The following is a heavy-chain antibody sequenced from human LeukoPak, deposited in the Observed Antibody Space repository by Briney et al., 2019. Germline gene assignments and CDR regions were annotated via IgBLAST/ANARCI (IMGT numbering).Heavy chain of an antibody. J-gene: IGHJ4*02. CDR3: AKTGTPEMCSGGSCYQYYFDY. D-gene: IGHD2-15*01. Sequence: GGSLRLSCAASGFTFSSYGMHWVRQAPGKGLEGVAVIWYDGSNKYYADSVKGRFTISRDNSKNTLYLQMNSLRAEDTAVYYCAKTGTPEMCSGGSCYQYYFDYWGQGTLVTVSS. CDR2: IWYDGSNK. V-gene: IGHV3-33*06. CDR1: GFTFSSYG.